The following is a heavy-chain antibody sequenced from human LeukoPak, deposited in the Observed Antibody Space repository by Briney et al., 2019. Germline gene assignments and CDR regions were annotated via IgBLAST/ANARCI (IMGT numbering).Heavy chain of an antibody. CDR3: AKDAGSSSPTY. V-gene: IGHV3-23*01. Sequence: GGSLRLSCAASGFTFSSYAMSWVRQAPGKGLEWVSAISGSESSTYYADSVRGRFTISRDNSKNTLYLQMNSLRAEDTAVYYCAKDAGSSSPTYWGQGTLVTVSS. CDR1: GFTFSSYA. CDR2: ISGSESST. J-gene: IGHJ4*02. D-gene: IGHD3-10*01.